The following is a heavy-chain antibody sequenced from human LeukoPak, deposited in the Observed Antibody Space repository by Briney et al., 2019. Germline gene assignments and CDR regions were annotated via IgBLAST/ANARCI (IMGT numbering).Heavy chain of an antibody. V-gene: IGHV3-23*03. CDR1: GYTFSSHG. Sequence: GGSLGLSCAASGYTFSSHGLTWVRQAPGKGLEWVSLIYAGGYSSAYYADAVKGRFTGSRHDSKNTLDLQMNGLRADDTAVYYCLRQGVGDPPRWGQGTLVTVSS. D-gene: IGHD3-10*01. CDR3: LRQGVGDPPR. J-gene: IGHJ4*02. CDR2: IYAGGYSSA.